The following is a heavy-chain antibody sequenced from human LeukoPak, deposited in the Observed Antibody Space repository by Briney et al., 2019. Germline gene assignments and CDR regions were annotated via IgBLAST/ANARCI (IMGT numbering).Heavy chain of an antibody. CDR3: AKRPSTSWYDDAFDI. D-gene: IGHD6-13*01. CDR1: GFTFSRYA. Sequence: PGGSLRLPCAASGFTFSRYAMTWVRQAPGKGLEWVSAFSGSAGSTYYADSVKGRFTISRDNSKNTLYLQMDSLRAEDTAVYYCAKRPSTSWYDDAFDIWGQGTMVTVSS. V-gene: IGHV3-23*01. J-gene: IGHJ3*02. CDR2: FSGSAGST.